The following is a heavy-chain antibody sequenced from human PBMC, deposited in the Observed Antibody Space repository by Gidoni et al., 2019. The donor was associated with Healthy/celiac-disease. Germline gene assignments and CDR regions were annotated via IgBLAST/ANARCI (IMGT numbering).Heavy chain of an antibody. V-gene: IGHV3-9*01. CDR2: ISWNSGSI. J-gene: IGHJ4*02. Sequence: EVQLVESGGGLVQLVRSLRLSCAASGFTFDEYAMHWVRQAPGKGLEWVSGISWNSGSIGDADSVKGRFTISGDNAKNALYLQMNSLRAEDTALYYCAKDILAGYSSSWYFDYWGQGTLVTVSS. CDR1: GFTFDEYA. CDR3: AKDILAGYSSSWYFDY. D-gene: IGHD6-13*01.